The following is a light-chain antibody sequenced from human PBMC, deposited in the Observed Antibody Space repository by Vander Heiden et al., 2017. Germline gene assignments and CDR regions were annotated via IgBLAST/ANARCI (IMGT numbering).Light chain of an antibody. CDR3: QQSHTTPYT. V-gene: IGKV1-39*01. Sequence: DIQMTQSPSSLSASVGDRVTITCRTSQHIRNYLNWYQQEPGKAPKLLIHTASSLNRGVPPRFSGTGSETEFTLTINSLQPADFATYYCQQSHTTPYTFGQGTRLDIK. J-gene: IGKJ2*01. CDR1: QHIRNY. CDR2: TAS.